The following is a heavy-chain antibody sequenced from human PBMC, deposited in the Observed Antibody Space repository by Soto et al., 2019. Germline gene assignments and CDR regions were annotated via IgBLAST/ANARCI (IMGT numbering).Heavy chain of an antibody. D-gene: IGHD5-18*01. CDR2: ISYDGSNK. CDR1: GFTFSSYA. CDR3: AREPPYSYGRTEDYYYGMDV. V-gene: IGHV3-30-3*01. Sequence: PWGSLRLSCAASGFTFSSYAMHWFRQAPGKGLEWVAVISYDGSNKYYADSVKGRFTISRDNSKNTLYLQMNSLRAEDTAVYYCAREPPYSYGRTEDYYYGMDVWGQGTTVTVS. J-gene: IGHJ6*02.